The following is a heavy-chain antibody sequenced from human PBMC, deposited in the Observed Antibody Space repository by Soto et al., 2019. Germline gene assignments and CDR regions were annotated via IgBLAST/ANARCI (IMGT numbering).Heavy chain of an antibody. CDR2: INQDGSEK. CDR3: ARQIRGLTPNWFDP. CDR1: GFTFGSFW. J-gene: IGHJ5*02. V-gene: IGHV3-7*01. Sequence: PGGSLRLSCGVSGFTFGSFWMGWVRQAPGKGLEWVANINQDGSEKYCVDSVKGRFTISRDNPRNSLYLQMDTLRVEDTAVYFCARQIRGLTPNWFDPWGQGTLVTVSS.